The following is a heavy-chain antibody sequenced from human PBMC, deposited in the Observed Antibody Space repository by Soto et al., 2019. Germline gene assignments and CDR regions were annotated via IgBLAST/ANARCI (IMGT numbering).Heavy chain of an antibody. CDR1: GFTFSRNT. J-gene: IGHJ5*02. V-gene: IGHV3-21*06. CDR2: ISGSSRDI. Sequence: EVQLVESGGGLVKPGGSLSLSCAASGFTFSRNTMNWVRQAPGKGLEWVSCISGSSRDIYYADSVKGRFTVSRDNAKNFLYLQMNSQRAEDTAMYYCARDPFGGGDSEWFDPWGQGTLVTVSS. CDR3: ARDPFGGGDSEWFDP. D-gene: IGHD2-21*02.